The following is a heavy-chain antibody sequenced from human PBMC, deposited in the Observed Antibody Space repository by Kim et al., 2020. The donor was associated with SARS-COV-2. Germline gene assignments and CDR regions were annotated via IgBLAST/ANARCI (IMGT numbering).Heavy chain of an antibody. V-gene: IGHV6-1*01. J-gene: IGHJ5*02. CDR3: ARDSGSGWYHSGENWFDP. Sequence: SQTLSLTCAISGDSVSSNSAAWNWIRQSPSRGLEWLGRTYYRSKWYNDYAVSVKSRITINPDTSKNQFSLQLNSVTPEDTAVYYCARDSGSGWYHSGENWFDPWGQGTLVTVSS. CDR1: GDSVSSNSAA. CDR2: TYYRSKWYN. D-gene: IGHD6-19*01.